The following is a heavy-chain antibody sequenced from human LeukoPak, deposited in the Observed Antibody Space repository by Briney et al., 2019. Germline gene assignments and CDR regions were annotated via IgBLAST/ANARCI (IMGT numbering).Heavy chain of an antibody. J-gene: IGHJ4*02. V-gene: IGHV3-7*01. CDR2: IKQDGSEK. CDR3: ARDRRMTVAGNFDS. Sequence: TGGSLRLSCAASGLTFTSFWMTWVRQAPGKGLEWVANIKQDGSEKYYVDSVKGRFTISRDNAKNSVYLQMNSLRVEDTAVYYCARDRRMTVAGNFDSWGQGTLVTVSS. D-gene: IGHD6-19*01. CDR1: GLTFTSFW.